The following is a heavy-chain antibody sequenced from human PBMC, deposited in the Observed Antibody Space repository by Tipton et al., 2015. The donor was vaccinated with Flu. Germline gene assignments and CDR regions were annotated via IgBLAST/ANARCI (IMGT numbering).Heavy chain of an antibody. J-gene: IGHJ5*02. CDR3: ARRDYTNYVSDPKSWFDP. CDR2: INHSGST. D-gene: IGHD4-11*01. V-gene: IGHV4-34*01. Sequence: TLSLTCSVSGGSFCGYYWAWIRQPPGKGLEWIGEINHSGSTHYNSSLKSRVTMSIDRSKNQFSLNLKSVTAADMAVYYCARRDYTNYVSDPKSWFDPWGQGTLVAGSS. CDR1: GGSFCGYY.